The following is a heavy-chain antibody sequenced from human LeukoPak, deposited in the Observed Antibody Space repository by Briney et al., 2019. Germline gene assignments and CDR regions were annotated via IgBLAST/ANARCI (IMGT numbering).Heavy chain of an antibody. J-gene: IGHJ4*02. CDR3: ARNSRYDQEY. CDR2: IYRDGDF. Sequence: SGTLSLTCAVSGGSISNGYWWSWVRQPPGKGLEWIGEIYRDGDFHYDPPLKSRVTISVDKSKNRFSLSLSSVTAADTAVYYCARNSRYDQEYWGQGILVIVSS. CDR1: GGSISNGYW. V-gene: IGHV4-4*02. D-gene: IGHD3-16*01.